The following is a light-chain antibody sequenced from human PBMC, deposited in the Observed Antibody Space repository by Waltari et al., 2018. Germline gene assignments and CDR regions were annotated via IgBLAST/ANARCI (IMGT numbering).Light chain of an antibody. CDR1: SSDVGTYNS. V-gene: IGLV2-11*01. CDR3: SSYGGNYIML. J-gene: IGLJ2*01. CDR2: DFS. Sequence: QSALTQPPSVSGSPGQSVTISCTGTSSDVGTYNSFSWYQQHTDKAPKLFIYDFSQRPSGVPDRFSGSKSGYTASLTISGLQTEDEAIYSCSSYGGNYIMLFGGGTKLTVL.